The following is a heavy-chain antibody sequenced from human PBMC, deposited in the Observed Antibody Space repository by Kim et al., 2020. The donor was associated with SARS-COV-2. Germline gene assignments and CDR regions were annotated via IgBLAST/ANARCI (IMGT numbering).Heavy chain of an antibody. CDR3: AKDSRNRYLYYYDSSGYKKSYNWFDP. CDR2: ISYDGSNK. V-gene: IGHV3-30*18. D-gene: IGHD3-22*01. Sequence: GGSLRLSCAASGFTFSSYGMHWVRQAPGKGLEWVAVISYDGSNKYYADSVKGRFTISRDNSKNTLYLQMNSLRAEDTAVYYCAKDSRNRYLYYYDSSGYKKSYNWFDPWGQGTLVTVSS. CDR1: GFTFSSYG. J-gene: IGHJ5*02.